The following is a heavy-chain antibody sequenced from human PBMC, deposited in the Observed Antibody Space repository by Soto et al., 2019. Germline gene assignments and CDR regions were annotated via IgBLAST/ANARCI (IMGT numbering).Heavy chain of an antibody. CDR3: AREYGSGIGGLLKYDYYGMDV. CDR2: IYYSGST. CDR1: VGSISSGDYY. V-gene: IGHV4-30-4*01. J-gene: IGHJ6*04. Sequence: QVQLQESGPGLVKPSQTLSLTCTVSVGSISSGDYYWSWIRQPPGKGLELIGYIYYSGSTFYNPSLKSRATISVDTSKNQFSLKLSSVTAADTAVSYCAREYGSGIGGLLKYDYYGMDVWGKGTTVTV. D-gene: IGHD3-10*01.